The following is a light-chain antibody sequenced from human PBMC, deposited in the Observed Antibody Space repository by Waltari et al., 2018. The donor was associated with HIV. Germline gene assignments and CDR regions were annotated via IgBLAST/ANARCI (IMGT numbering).Light chain of an antibody. CDR1: TSNIGSYT. J-gene: IGLJ1*01. V-gene: IGLV1-44*01. CDR3: AAWDDSLNGYV. CDR2: SND. Sequence: QSVLTQPPSASGTPGQRVTISCSGSTSNIGSYTVDWYQQFPGTAPKLLIYSNDQRPSGVTDRFSGSKSGTSASLAISGLQSEDEADYYCAAWDDSLNGYVFGSGTKVTVL.